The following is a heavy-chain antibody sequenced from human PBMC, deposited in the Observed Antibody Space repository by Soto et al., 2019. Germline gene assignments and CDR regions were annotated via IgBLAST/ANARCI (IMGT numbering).Heavy chain of an antibody. J-gene: IGHJ6*02. V-gene: IGHV3-30-3*01. Sequence: GGSLRLSCAASGFTFSSYAMHWVRQAPGKGLEWVAVISYDGSNKYYADSVKGRFTISRDNSKNTLYLQMNSLRAEDTAVYYCGGTVGGFNYYYYYGMDVWGQGTTVTVSS. CDR1: GFTFSSYA. CDR2: ISYDGSNK. D-gene: IGHD3-3*01. CDR3: GGTVGGFNYYYYYGMDV.